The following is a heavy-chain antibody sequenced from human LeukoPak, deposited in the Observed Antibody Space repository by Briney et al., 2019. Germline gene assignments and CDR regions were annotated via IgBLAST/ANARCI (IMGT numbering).Heavy chain of an antibody. V-gene: IGHV3-30*18. CDR2: ISYDGSNK. CDR3: AKAKAGLHYYGMDV. D-gene: IGHD5-12*01. CDR1: GFTFSRYG. J-gene: IGHJ6*02. Sequence: PGGSLRLSCAASGFTFSRYGMHWVRQAPGKGLEWVAVISYDGSNKYYADSVKGRFTIPRDNSKNTLYLQMNSLRAEDTAVYYCAKAKAGLHYYGMDVWGQGTTVTVSS.